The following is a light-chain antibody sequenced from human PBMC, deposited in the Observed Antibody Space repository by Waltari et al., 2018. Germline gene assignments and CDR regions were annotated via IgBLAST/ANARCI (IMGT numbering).Light chain of an antibody. V-gene: IGLV2-23*02. CDR3: CSHAGSAVSV. CDR2: DVN. Sequence: QSALTQTATVSGSPGQSLTISCSGTSSDIGTYNLVSWYRQHPGKAPTLIIYDVNKRPSGVSNRFSGSKSGNTAFLTISGLQTADEADIFCCSHAGSAVSVFGGGTKVTVL. J-gene: IGLJ3*02. CDR1: SSDIGTYNL.